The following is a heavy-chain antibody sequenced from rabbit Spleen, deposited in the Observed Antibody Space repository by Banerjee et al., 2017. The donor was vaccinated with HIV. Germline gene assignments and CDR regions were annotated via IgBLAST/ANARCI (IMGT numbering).Heavy chain of an antibody. D-gene: IGHD4-1*01. V-gene: IGHV1S40*01. CDR2: IDTGDGNT. CDR3: ARDLDDVIGWNFGW. Sequence: QSLEESGGDLVKPGASLTLTCTASGFSFSSSYYMCWVRQAPGKGLELIACIDTGDGNTYYASWAKGRFTISKTSSTTVTLQMTSLTAADTATYICARDLDDVIGWNFGWWGQGTLVTVS. CDR1: GFSFSSSYY. J-gene: IGHJ3*01.